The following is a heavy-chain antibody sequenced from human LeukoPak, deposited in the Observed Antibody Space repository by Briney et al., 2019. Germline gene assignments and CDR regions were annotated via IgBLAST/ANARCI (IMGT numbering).Heavy chain of an antibody. V-gene: IGHV3-66*01. CDR3: TRGGSVPATRSFDY. CDR2: IYSGGTT. J-gene: IGHJ4*02. D-gene: IGHD6-19*01. CDR1: GFTFSSYE. Sequence: GGSLRLSCEASGFTFSSYEMSWVRQAPGKGLAWLSVIYSGGTTYYADSVKGGFTISRDNSKNTVYLQMNSLRVEDTTMYYCTRGGSVPATRSFDYWGQGTLVTVSS.